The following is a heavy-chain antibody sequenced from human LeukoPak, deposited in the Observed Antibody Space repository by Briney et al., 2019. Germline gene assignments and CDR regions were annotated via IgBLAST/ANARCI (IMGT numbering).Heavy chain of an antibody. CDR1: GGSFTGYY. Sequence: SETLSLTCAVYGGSFTGYYWSWIRQPPGKGLEWIREINHSGSTNYNPSLKSRVTISVDTSKNQFSLKLSSVTAADTAVYYCARGVFLFYYYGMDVWGQGTTVTVSS. CDR3: ARGVFLFYYYGMDV. CDR2: INHSGST. J-gene: IGHJ6*02. D-gene: IGHD2-21*01. V-gene: IGHV4-34*01.